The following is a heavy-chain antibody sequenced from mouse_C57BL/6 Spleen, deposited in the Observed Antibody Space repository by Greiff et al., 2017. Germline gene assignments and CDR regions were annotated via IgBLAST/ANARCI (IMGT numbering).Heavy chain of an antibody. Sequence: EVMLVESGAGLVKPGGSLKLSCAASGFTFSSYAMSWVRQTPEKRLEWVAYISSGGDYIYYTDTVKGRCTISRDNARNNLYLKMSSLKSEDTAMYYCIRPCFITTVVAAFGYWGKRTMVTVSA. CDR3: IRPCFITTVVAAFGY. J-gene: IGHJ3*01. V-gene: IGHV5-9-1*02. CDR1: GFTFSSYA. CDR2: ISSGGDYI. D-gene: IGHD1-1*01.